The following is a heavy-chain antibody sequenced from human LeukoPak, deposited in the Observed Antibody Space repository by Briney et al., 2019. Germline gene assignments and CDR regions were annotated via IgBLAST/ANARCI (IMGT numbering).Heavy chain of an antibody. Sequence: GGSLRLSCAASGFTFSSYAMSWVRQAPGKGLEWVSAISGSGGSTYYADSVKGRFTISRENSKNTLYLQMNSLRAEDTAVYYCATRYSSSSFDYWGQGTLVTVSS. J-gene: IGHJ4*02. V-gene: IGHV3-23*01. CDR1: GFTFSSYA. CDR2: ISGSGGST. CDR3: ATRYSSSSFDY. D-gene: IGHD6-6*01.